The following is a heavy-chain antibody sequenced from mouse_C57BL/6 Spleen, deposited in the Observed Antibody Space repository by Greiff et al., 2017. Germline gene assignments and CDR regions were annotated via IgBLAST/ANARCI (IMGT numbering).Heavy chain of an antibody. V-gene: IGHV1-18*01. CDR1: GYTFTDYN. CDR3: ARGGYDYSFAY. D-gene: IGHD2-4*01. J-gene: IGHJ3*01. Sequence: EFQLQQSGPELVKPGASVKIPCKASGYTFTDYNMDWVKQSHGKSLEWIGDINPNNGGTIYNQKFKGKATLTVDKSSSTAYMELRSLTSEDTAVYYCARGGYDYSFAYWGQGTLVTVSA. CDR2: INPNNGGT.